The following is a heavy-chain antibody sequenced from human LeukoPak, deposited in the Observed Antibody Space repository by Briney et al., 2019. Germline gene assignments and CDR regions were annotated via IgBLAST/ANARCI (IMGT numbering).Heavy chain of an antibody. CDR2: INPSGGST. Sequence: ASVKVSRKASGYTFTSYYMHWVRQAPGQGLEWMGIINPSGGSTSYAQKFQGRVTMTRDTSTSTVYMELSSLRSEDTAVYYCAAAGDYYDSRGDFDYWGQGTLVTVSS. D-gene: IGHD3-22*01. CDR1: GYTFTSYY. J-gene: IGHJ4*02. V-gene: IGHV1-46*01. CDR3: AAAGDYYDSRGDFDY.